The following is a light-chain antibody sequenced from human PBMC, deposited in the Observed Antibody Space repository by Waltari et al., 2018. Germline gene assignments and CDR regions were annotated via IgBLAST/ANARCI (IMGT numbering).Light chain of an antibody. V-gene: IGKV1-12*01. Sequence: DIRMTQSPSSVSASVGDRVTITCRASQAINSWVAWYQQKPGKVPRVLIHAASSLQTGVPSRFSGNGSGREFTPTITNLQPEDFATYFCQQANSFPLTFGGGTKVEIK. J-gene: IGKJ4*01. CDR2: AAS. CDR1: QAINSW. CDR3: QQANSFPLT.